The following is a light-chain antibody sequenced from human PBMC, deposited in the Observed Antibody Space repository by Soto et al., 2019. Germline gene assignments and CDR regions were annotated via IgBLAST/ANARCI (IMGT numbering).Light chain of an antibody. J-gene: IGKJ1*01. CDR1: QRMSGF. CDR3: QHSYSTPRP. CDR2: DAS. Sequence: DIQVTQKNTTLSASVGDRVTITCRASQRMSGFLAWYQQKPGKAPQLLISDASSLQSGVPSRFSGSGAGTDFTLTITRLQPEDFATYFCQHSYSTPRPFGQGTILDIK. V-gene: IGKV1-39*01.